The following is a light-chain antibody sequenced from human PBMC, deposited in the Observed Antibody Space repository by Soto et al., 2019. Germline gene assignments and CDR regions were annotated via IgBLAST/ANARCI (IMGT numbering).Light chain of an antibody. J-gene: IGKJ4*01. CDR2: DTS. Sequence: DIQMTQSPSSLSASVGDRVTITCQASQDISNYLNWYQQQPGQAPKLLIYDTSNLETGVPSRFSVSGSGSDFTFTISSLQPEDIATYYCQEYDNLPLTFGGGTKGESK. CDR1: QDISNY. V-gene: IGKV1-33*01. CDR3: QEYDNLPLT.